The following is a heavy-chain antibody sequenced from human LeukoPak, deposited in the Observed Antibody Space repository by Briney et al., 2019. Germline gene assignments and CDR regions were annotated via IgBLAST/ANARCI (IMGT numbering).Heavy chain of an antibody. J-gene: IGHJ4*02. CDR3: AKGTVTTRGYFDY. CDR2: IWANGITK. Sequence: GGSLRLSCVASGFTFSGHGMHWVRQAPGKGLEWVAVIWANGITKHYADSVKGRFTISRDNSKNTLYLQMNSLRAEDTAVYYCAKGTVTTRGYFDYWGQGTLVTVSS. D-gene: IGHD4-17*01. CDR1: GFTFSGHG. V-gene: IGHV3-33*06.